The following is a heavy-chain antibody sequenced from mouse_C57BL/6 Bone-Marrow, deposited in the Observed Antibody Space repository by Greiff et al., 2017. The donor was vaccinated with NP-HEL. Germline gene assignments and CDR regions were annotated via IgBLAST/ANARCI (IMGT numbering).Heavy chain of an antibody. CDR2: INPGSGGT. CDR3: ARRGDSLDY. J-gene: IGHJ2*01. Sequence: QVQLQQSGAELVRPGTSVKVSCKASGYAFTNYLIEWVKQRPGQGLEWIGVINPGSGGTNYNEKFQGKATLTADKSSSTAYMQLSSLTSEDSAVYFCARRGDSLDYWGQGTTLTVSS. D-gene: IGHD2-13*01. CDR1: GYAFTNYL. V-gene: IGHV1-54*01.